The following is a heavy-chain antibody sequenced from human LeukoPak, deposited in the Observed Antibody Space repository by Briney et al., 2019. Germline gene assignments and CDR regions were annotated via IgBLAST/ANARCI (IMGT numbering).Heavy chain of an antibody. Sequence: SETLSLTCTVSGGSISSSSYYWGWIRQPPGKGLEWIGSIYYSGSTYYNPSLKSRVTISVDTSKNQFSLKLSSVIAADTAVYYCARDRYGFGEGDYWGQGTLVTVSS. D-gene: IGHD3-10*01. CDR3: ARDRYGFGEGDY. CDR1: GGSISSSSYY. V-gene: IGHV4-39*07. CDR2: IYYSGST. J-gene: IGHJ4*02.